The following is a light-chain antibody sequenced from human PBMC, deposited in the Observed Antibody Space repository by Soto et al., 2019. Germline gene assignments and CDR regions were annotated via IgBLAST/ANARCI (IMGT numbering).Light chain of an antibody. V-gene: IGLV1-47*01. J-gene: IGLJ2*01. CDR3: AAWDDSLRGVL. CDR1: RSNIGSNY. Sequence: QSVLTQPPSASGTPGQRVTISCSGSRSNIGSNYVYWYQQLPETAPKLLLYRSNERPSGVPDRFSGSKSGTSASLAISGLRSEDEADYYCAAWDDSLRGVLFGGGTKL. CDR2: RSN.